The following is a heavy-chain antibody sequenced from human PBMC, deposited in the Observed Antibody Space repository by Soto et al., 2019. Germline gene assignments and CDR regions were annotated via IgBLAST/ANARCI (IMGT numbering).Heavy chain of an antibody. V-gene: IGHV1-8*01. Sequence: QVKLVQSGAEVKKPGASVKVSCKASGYTFTSYDINRVRQATGQGLEWMGWMNPNSGNTGYAQKFQGRVTMTRNTSISTAYMELCSLRSEDTAVYYCARGELLWFGELLRWGQGTLVSVSS. CDR3: ARGELLWFGELLR. CDR2: MNPNSGNT. CDR1: GYTFTSYD. J-gene: IGHJ4*02. D-gene: IGHD3-10*01.